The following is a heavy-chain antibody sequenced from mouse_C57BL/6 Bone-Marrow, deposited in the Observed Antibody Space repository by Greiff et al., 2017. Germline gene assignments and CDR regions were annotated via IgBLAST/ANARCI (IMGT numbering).Heavy chain of an antibody. V-gene: IGHV5-4*03. J-gene: IGHJ2*01. CDR1: GFTFSSYA. D-gene: IGHD1-1*01. CDR3: ARGFYDNYFDD. Sequence: EVMLVESGGGLVKPGGSLKLSCAASGFTFSSYAMSWVRQTPEKRLEWVAPISDGGSYTYYPDNVKGRFTISRDDAKNNLYLQMSHLKSEDTAMYYCARGFYDNYFDDWGQGTTLTVSS. CDR2: ISDGGSYT.